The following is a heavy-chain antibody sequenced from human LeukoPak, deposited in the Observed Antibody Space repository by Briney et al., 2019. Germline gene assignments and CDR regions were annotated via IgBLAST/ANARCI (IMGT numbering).Heavy chain of an antibody. CDR2: ISYSGST. J-gene: IGHJ6*02. D-gene: IGHD6-13*01. Sequence: SETLSLTCTVSGGSISSYYWSWIRQPPGKGLEWIGYISYSGSTNYNPSLKSPLTISVDTSNNQFSLKLSSVTAADTAVYYCARETYSSSHYALDVWGQGTTVTVSS. V-gene: IGHV4-59*01. CDR1: GGSISSYY. CDR3: ARETYSSSHYALDV.